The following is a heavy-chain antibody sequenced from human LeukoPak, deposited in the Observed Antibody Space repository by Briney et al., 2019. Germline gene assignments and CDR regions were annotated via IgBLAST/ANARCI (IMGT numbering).Heavy chain of an antibody. CDR2: IYHTGST. CDR1: GYSISSGYY. Sequence: PSETLSLTCTVSGYSISSGYYWAWIRQPPGEGLEWIGSIYHTGSTYYNPSLKSRFIISVDKSKNQFSLKLSSVTAADTAVYYCARARRMDNFDYWGQGTLVTVSS. CDR3: ARARRMDNFDY. J-gene: IGHJ4*02. D-gene: IGHD3/OR15-3a*01. V-gene: IGHV4-38-2*02.